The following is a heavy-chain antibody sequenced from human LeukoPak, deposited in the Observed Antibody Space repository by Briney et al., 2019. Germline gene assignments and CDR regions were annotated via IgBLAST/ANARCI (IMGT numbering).Heavy chain of an antibody. V-gene: IGHV3-30-3*01. CDR1: GFTFSTYA. D-gene: IGHD3-10*01. CDR2: IPYDGSNK. Sequence: GGSLRLSCAASGFTFSTYAMHWVRQAPVKGLEWVAIIPYDGSNKYYADSVKGRFTISRDNAKNSLYLQMDSLRAEDTAVYYCARDKSAGADTGSSFYYWGQGALVTVSS. CDR3: ARDKSAGADTGSSFYY. J-gene: IGHJ4*02.